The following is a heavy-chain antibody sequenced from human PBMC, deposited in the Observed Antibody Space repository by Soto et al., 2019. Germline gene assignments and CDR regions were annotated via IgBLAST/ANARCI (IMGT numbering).Heavy chain of an antibody. Sequence: PSETLSLTCAVYGGSFSGYYWSWIRQPPGKGLEWIGEINHSGSTNYNPSLKSRVTISVDTSKNQFSLKLSSVTAADTAVYYCARSAHGWFDPWGQGTLVIVSS. CDR1: GGSFSGYY. J-gene: IGHJ5*02. CDR3: ARSAHGWFDP. CDR2: INHSGST. V-gene: IGHV4-34*01. D-gene: IGHD3-3*01.